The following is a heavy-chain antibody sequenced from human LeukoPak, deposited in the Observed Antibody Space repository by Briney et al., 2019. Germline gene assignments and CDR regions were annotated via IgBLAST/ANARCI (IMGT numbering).Heavy chain of an antibody. V-gene: IGHV3-30-3*01. Sequence: GGSLRLSCAASGFTFSSYAMHWVRQAPGKGLEWVAVISYDGSNKYYADSVKGRFTISRDNSKNTLYLQMNSLRAEDTAVYYCARGGGTTQFDYWGQGTLVTVSS. CDR2: ISYDGSNK. D-gene: IGHD2/OR15-2a*01. CDR1: GFTFSSYA. J-gene: IGHJ4*02. CDR3: ARGGGTTQFDY.